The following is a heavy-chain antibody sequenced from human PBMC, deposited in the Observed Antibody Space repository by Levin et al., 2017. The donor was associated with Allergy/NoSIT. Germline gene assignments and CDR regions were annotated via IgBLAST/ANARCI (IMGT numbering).Heavy chain of an antibody. D-gene: IGHD6-6*01. CDR1: GYSFTSYW. V-gene: IGHV5-51*01. J-gene: IGHJ4*02. Sequence: GESLKISCKGSGYSFTSYWIGWVRQMPGKGLEWMGIIHGYDSDTRYSPSFEGQVTISADKCISTAYLQWNSLKASDSATYYCAGFSSRRWDLFDYWGQGTLVTVSS. CDR3: AGFSSRRWDLFDY. CDR2: IHGYDSDT.